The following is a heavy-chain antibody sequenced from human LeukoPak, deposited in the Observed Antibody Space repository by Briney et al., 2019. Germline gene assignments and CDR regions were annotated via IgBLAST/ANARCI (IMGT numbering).Heavy chain of an antibody. J-gene: IGHJ4*02. D-gene: IGHD6-19*01. CDR2: ICKSGDSI. CDR3: AGGGYNSGWYSSPDY. Sequence: GGSLRLSCAASGFTFSTYWMTWVRQAPGKGLEWVSYICKSGDSIYYADSVKGRSTISRDNAKKSLYLQMNSLRGEDTAVYYCAGGGYNSGWYSSPDYWGQGTLVTVSS. CDR1: GFTFSTYW. V-gene: IGHV3-48*04.